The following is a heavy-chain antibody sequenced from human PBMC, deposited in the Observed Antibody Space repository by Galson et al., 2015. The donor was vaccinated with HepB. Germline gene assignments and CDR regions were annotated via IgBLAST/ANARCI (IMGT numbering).Heavy chain of an antibody. CDR3: ARKVVRAKKDAFDI. CDR2: IYHSGST. J-gene: IGHJ3*02. Sequence: LSLTCAVSGGSISSSNWWSWVRQPPGKGLEWIGEIYHSGSTNYNPSLKSRVTISVDKSKNQFSLKLSSVTAADTAVYYCARKVVRAKKDAFDIWGQGTMVTVSS. V-gene: IGHV4-4*02. CDR1: GGSISSSNW. D-gene: IGHD2-15*01.